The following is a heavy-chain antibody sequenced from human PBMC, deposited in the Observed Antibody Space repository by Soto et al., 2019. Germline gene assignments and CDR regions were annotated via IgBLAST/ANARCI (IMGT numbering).Heavy chain of an antibody. V-gene: IGHV3-9*01. Sequence: EVQLVESGGGLVQPGRSLRLSCAASGFTFDDYAMHWVRQAPGKGLEWVSGISWNSGSIGYADSVKGRFTISRDNAKNSLYLQMNSLRAEDTALYYCAKGRTQWLALFDYWGQGTLVTVSS. J-gene: IGHJ4*02. D-gene: IGHD6-19*01. CDR3: AKGRTQWLALFDY. CDR1: GFTFDDYA. CDR2: ISWNSGSI.